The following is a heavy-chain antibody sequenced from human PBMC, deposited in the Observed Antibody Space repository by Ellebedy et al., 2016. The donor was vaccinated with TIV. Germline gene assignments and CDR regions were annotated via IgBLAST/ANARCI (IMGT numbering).Heavy chain of an antibody. Sequence: PGGSLRLSCAASGFTFTDYGMGWVRQAPGKGLEWVSGMSGSDGNSYYADSVKGRFTISRDSSTNTLYLQMNSLRAEDTAVYYCAKLQFRPEDYPTSGWFKHAFDVWGLGTMVTVSS. J-gene: IGHJ3*01. CDR3: AKLQFRPEDYPTSGWFKHAFDV. D-gene: IGHD6-19*01. CDR2: MSGSDGNS. CDR1: GFTFTDYG. V-gene: IGHV3-23*01.